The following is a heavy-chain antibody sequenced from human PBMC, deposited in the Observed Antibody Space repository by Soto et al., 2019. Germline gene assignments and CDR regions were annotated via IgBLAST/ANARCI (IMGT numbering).Heavy chain of an antibody. CDR2: IYYGGTT. J-gene: IGHJ5*02. CDR3: ESLGAYYQSPAP. V-gene: IGHV4-59*08. CDR1: GGSFIPNG. Sequence: PSETLSLTCTLSGGSFIPNGGPCILQPPGKGLEWIGYIYYGGTTSYNPSLKSRVTITLETSKSQFSLRLTSVTASDTAVSFCESLGAYYQSPAPWGKGTVVPVSS. D-gene: IGHD2-21*01.